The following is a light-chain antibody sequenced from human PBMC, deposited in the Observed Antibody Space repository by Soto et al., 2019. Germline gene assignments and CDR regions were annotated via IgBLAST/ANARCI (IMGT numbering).Light chain of an antibody. J-gene: IGKJ2*01. CDR2: GAF. CDR3: QQYDKWPYT. CDR1: QSVGSN. V-gene: IGKV3-15*01. Sequence: EIVLTQSPATLSVSPGERATLSCRTSQSVGSNLAWYQQKPGQAPRLLIYGAFIRTPGFPVTFRGPGSGSKFTLTITSLHSEDGALYYCQQYDKWPYTFGQGTNLEIK.